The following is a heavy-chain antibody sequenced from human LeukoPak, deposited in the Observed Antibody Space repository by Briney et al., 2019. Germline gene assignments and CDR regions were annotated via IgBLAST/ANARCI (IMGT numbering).Heavy chain of an antibody. Sequence: GGSLRLSCAASGFTFRIFWMSWVRQAPGKGLEWVANIKEDGSGKYYVDSVKGRFTISRDNAKSSLYLQMNSLRAEDTAFYYCERSKYQMLSFDYWGQGTLVTVSS. CDR1: GFTFRIFW. CDR2: IKEDGSGK. CDR3: ERSKYQMLSFDY. J-gene: IGHJ4*02. V-gene: IGHV3-7*01. D-gene: IGHD2-2*01.